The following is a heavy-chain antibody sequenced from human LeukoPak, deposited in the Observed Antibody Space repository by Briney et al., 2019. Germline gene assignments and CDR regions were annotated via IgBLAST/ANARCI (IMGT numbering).Heavy chain of an antibody. CDR3: ARDPGDYYGSGSSDAFDI. CDR1: GFTLSSYW. V-gene: IGHV3-74*01. Sequence: TGGSLRLSCAASGFTLSSYWMHWVRQAPGKGLVWVSRINSDGSSTSYADSVKGRFTISRDNAKNTLYLQMNSLRAEDTAVYYCARDPGDYYGSGSSDAFDIWGQGTMVTVSS. J-gene: IGHJ3*02. CDR2: INSDGSST. D-gene: IGHD3-10*01.